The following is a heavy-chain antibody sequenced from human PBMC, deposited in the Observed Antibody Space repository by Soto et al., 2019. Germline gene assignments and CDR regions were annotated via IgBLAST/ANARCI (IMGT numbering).Heavy chain of an antibody. V-gene: IGHV3-11*05. CDR3: ATGPRRLSD. J-gene: IGHJ4*02. D-gene: IGHD3-3*01. Sequence: QVQLVESGGGLVKPGGSLRLSCAASGFTFSDYYMSWIRQAPGKGLESLSYISGSSSDTNYADSVRGRFTNSRDNAKNSLYLQMNSLRAEDTAMYYCATGPRRLSDWGQGTLVIVSS. CDR2: ISGSSSDT. CDR1: GFTFSDYY.